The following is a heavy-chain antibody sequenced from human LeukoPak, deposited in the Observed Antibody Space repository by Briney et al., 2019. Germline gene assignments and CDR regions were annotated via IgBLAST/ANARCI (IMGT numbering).Heavy chain of an antibody. V-gene: IGHV3-53*01. CDR3: ARVQRPLSYVY. CDR2: IYNDGKT. CDR1: GFIFSNNY. Sequence: GGSLRLSCAASGFIFSNNYMSWVRQVPGKGLEWVSLIYNDGKTYYADSVKGRFTISRDNSKNTLFLQMNSLRAEDTAVYYCARVQRPLSYVYWGQGTLVTVSS. D-gene: IGHD2/OR15-2a*01. J-gene: IGHJ4*02.